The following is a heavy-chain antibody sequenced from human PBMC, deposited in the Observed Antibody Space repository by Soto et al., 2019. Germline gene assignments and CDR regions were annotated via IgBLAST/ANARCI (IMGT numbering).Heavy chain of an antibody. V-gene: IGHV1-69*13. J-gene: IGHJ6*02. CDR2: IIPIFGTA. D-gene: IGHD2-2*01. CDR3: ARDPSVPAVPSKGMDV. Sequence: SVKVSCKASGGTFSSYAISWVRQAPGQGLEWMGGIIPIFGTANYAQKFQGRVTITADESTSTAYMELSSLRSEDTAVYYCARDPSVPAVPSKGMDVWGQGTTVTVSS. CDR1: GGTFSSYA.